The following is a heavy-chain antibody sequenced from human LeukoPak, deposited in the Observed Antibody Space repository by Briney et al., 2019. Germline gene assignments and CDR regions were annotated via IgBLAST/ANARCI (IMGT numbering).Heavy chain of an antibody. V-gene: IGHV3-21*01. CDR3: ARDPYSSGWYKDAFDI. CDR2: ISGSSSYI. CDR1: GFTFSSYS. Sequence: GGSLRLSCAASGFTFSSYSMNWVRQAPGKGLEWVSSISGSSSYINYAGSVKGRFTISRDNAQNSLFLQLNSLRAEDTAVYYCARDPYSSGWYKDAFDIGGKGKMVTVSS. J-gene: IGHJ3*02. D-gene: IGHD6-19*01.